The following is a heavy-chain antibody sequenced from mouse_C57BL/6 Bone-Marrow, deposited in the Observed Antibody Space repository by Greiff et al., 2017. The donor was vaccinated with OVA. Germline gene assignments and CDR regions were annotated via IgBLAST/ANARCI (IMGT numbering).Heavy chain of an antibody. V-gene: IGHV1-81*01. D-gene: IGHD2-5*01. Sequence: VKLVESGAELARPGASVKLSCKASGYTFTSYGISWVKQRTGQGLEWIGEIYPRSGNTYYNEKFKGKATLTADKSSSTAYMELRSLTSEDSAVYFCGSFYYSNYGFAYWGQGTLVTVSA. CDR1: GYTFTSYG. CDR2: IYPRSGNT. CDR3: GSFYYSNYGFAY. J-gene: IGHJ3*01.